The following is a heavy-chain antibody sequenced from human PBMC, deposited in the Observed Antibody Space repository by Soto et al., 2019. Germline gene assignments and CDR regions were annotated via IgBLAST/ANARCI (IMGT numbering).Heavy chain of an antibody. J-gene: IGHJ4*02. CDR1: GGALGSNA. D-gene: IGHD3-22*01. CDR3: ARDYYDSSGYYSSFDY. Sequence: GASVEASSKASGGALGSNAIRWVRQAPRKRLEWMGEIIPIFGTANYAQKFQGRVTITADESTSTAYMELSSLRSEDTAVYYCARDYYDSSGYYSSFDYWGQGTLVIVSS. CDR2: IIPIFGTA. V-gene: IGHV1-69*01.